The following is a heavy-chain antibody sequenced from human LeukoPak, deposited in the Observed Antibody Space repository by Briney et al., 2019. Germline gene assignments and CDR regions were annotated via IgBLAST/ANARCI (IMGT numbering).Heavy chain of an antibody. CDR3: ARGGGGPWSDYYYGMDV. CDR2: FSYDGSNK. V-gene: IGHV3-30-3*01. J-gene: IGHJ6*02. Sequence: PGGSLRLSCAASEXTLSTSVVHWVRQAPGKGLEWVAVFSYDGSNKYHADSVKGRFTMSRDSSKTTVYLQMNSLRPEDSAVYYCARGGGGPWSDYYYGMDVWGQGTTVTVSS. CDR1: EXTLSTSV. D-gene: IGHD3-3*01.